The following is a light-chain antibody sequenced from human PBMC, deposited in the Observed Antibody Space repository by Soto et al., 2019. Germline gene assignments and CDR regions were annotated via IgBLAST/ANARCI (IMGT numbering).Light chain of an antibody. CDR3: SSYTSSSTPYV. Sequence: QSVLTQPPSASGSPGQSVTISCTGTSRDVGGHNYVSWYQQHPGKAPKLMIHDVSKRPSGVPDRFSGSKSGNTASLTISGLQAEDEADYYCSSYTSSSTPYVFGTGTKVTVL. V-gene: IGLV2-8*01. CDR2: DVS. J-gene: IGLJ1*01. CDR1: SRDVGGHNY.